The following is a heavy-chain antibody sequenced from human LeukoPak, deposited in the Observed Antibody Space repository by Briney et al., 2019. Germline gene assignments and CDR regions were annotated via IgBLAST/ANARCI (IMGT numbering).Heavy chain of an antibody. Sequence: GGSLRLSCAASGFTVSSNYMSWVRQAPGKGLEWVSVICSGGTTYYADSVKGRFTISRDNSKNTVYLQMNSLRAEDTAVYYCARDSSGAFDIWGQGTMVTVSS. V-gene: IGHV3-53*01. CDR3: ARDSSGAFDI. CDR1: GFTVSSNY. J-gene: IGHJ3*02. CDR2: ICSGGTT. D-gene: IGHD3-22*01.